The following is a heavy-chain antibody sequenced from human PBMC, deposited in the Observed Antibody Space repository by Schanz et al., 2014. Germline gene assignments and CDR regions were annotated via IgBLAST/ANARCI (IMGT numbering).Heavy chain of an antibody. CDR1: GFTFSSYS. J-gene: IGHJ4*02. D-gene: IGHD4-17*01. CDR2: TSHDGSFT. CDR3: VRDTDYHFDY. Sequence: EVRLVESGGGLVKPGGSLRLSCAASGFTFSSYSMSWVRQAPGKGLVWVSRTSHDGSFTTFADSVKGRFTISRDNAKNALYLQMNSLRAEDTAVYYCVRDTDYHFDYWGQGTLVTVSS. V-gene: IGHV3-74*01.